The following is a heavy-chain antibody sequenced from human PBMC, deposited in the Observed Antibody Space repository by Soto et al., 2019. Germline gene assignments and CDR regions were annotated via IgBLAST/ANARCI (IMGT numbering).Heavy chain of an antibody. CDR1: GYTFXSYY. D-gene: IGHD3-22*01. J-gene: IGHJ4*02. V-gene: IGHV1-46*03. CDR3: ARATYYYDSSGYLSPY. Sequence: ASVKVSCKASGYTFXSYYMHWVRQAPGQGLEWMGIINPSGGSTSYAQKFQGRVTMTRDTSTSTVYMELSSLRSEDTAVYYCARATYYYDSSGYLSPYWGQGTLVNVSS. CDR2: INPSGGST.